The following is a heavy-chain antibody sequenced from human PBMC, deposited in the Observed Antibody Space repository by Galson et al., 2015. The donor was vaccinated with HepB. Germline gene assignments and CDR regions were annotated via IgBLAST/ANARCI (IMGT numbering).Heavy chain of an antibody. CDR3: TSRRPGY. Sequence: SVKVSCKASGYTFVDYYFHWVRQVSGQRLEWMGRINPHNGATDYAPRFRGRVTFTTDASINTAFLKMNRLTSDDTAVYYCTSRRPGYWGQGTLVTVSS. J-gene: IGHJ4*02. CDR1: GYTFVDYY. CDR2: INPHNGAT. V-gene: IGHV1-2*06.